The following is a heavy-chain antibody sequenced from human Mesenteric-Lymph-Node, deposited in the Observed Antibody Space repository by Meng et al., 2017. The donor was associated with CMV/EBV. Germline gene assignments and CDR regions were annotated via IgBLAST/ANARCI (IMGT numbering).Heavy chain of an antibody. CDR3: ARVGALGFGSGWYGKELDC. CDR1: TGYS. J-gene: IGHJ4*02. CDR2: INPSGGTT. Sequence: TGYSMNWVRQAPGRGLEWMGIINPSGGTTSYAQTFQGRVTMTRDTSTSTTYMELSSLRSEDTAVYYCARVGALGFGSGWYGKELDCWGQGTLVTVSS. V-gene: IGHV1-46*01. D-gene: IGHD6-19*01.